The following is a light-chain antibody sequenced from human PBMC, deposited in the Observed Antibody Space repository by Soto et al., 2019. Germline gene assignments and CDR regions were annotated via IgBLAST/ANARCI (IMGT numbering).Light chain of an antibody. J-gene: IGKJ2*01. Sequence: EIVMTQSPATLSVSPRERATLSCRARQSISNNLAWYQQKPGQAPSLLIYGASTRATGIPARFSGSGSGTEFTLTISSLQSEDSAVYCCQQYNNWPPRTFGQGTKLEIK. CDR3: QQYNNWPPRT. CDR2: GAS. CDR1: QSISNN. V-gene: IGKV3-15*01.